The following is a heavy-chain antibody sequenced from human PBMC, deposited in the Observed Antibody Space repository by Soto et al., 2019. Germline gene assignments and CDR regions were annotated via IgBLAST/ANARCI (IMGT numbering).Heavy chain of an antibody. V-gene: IGHV4-4*07. CDR1: GGSISSYY. CDR2: IYTSGST. Sequence: QVQLQESGPGLVKPSETLSLTCTVSGGSISSYYWSWIRQPAGKGLEWIGRIYTSGSTNYNPSLKSRVTMSVDTSKNQCSLKLSSVTAADTAVYYCARVRSSGWYGDYYFDYWGQGTLVTVSS. CDR3: ARVRSSGWYGDYYFDY. D-gene: IGHD6-19*01. J-gene: IGHJ4*02.